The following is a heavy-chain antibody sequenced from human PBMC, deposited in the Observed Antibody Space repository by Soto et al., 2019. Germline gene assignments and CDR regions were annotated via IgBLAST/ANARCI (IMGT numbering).Heavy chain of an antibody. Sequence: SETLSLTCAVSGGSISSGGYSWSWIRQPPGKGLEWIGYIYHSGSTYYNPSLKGRVTISVDRSKNQFSLKLSSVTAADTAVYYCARVDKAASGAFDIWGQGTMVTVS. V-gene: IGHV4-30-2*01. CDR1: GGSISSGGYS. D-gene: IGHD2-2*03. CDR2: IYHSGST. J-gene: IGHJ3*02. CDR3: ARVDKAASGAFDI.